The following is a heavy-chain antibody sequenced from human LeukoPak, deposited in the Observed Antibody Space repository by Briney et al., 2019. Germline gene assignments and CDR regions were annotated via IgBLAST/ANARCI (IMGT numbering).Heavy chain of an antibody. CDR3: ARERHYTMDV. CDR1: GFIFSSYW. CDR2: IYHSGST. Sequence: PGGSLRLSCAASGFIFSSYWMSWVRQAPGKGLEWIGYIYHSGSTYYNPSLKSRVTISVDRSKNQFSLKLSSVTAADTAVYYCARERHYTMDVWGQGTTVTVSS. V-gene: IGHV4-4*02. D-gene: IGHD3-10*01. J-gene: IGHJ6*02.